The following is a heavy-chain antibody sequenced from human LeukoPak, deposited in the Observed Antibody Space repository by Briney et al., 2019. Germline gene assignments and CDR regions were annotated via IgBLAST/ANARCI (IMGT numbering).Heavy chain of an antibody. V-gene: IGHV3-23*01. CDR2: ISGSGGST. D-gene: IGHD6-13*01. J-gene: IGHJ4*02. CDR3: AKDRASSSWYNDY. Sequence: GESLRLSCAASGFTFSSYAMSWVRQAPGKGLEWVSAISGSGGSTYYADSVKGRFTISRDNSKNTLYLQMNSLRAEDTAVYYCAKDRASSSWYNDYWGQGTLVTVSS. CDR1: GFTFSSYA.